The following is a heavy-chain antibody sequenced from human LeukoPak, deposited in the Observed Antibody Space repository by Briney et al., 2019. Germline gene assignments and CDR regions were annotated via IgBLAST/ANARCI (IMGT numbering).Heavy chain of an antibody. Sequence: TSETLSLTCTVSGASISSGDYYWSWIRQPPGKGLEWIGYIYYSGSTYYNPSLKSRVTISVDTSKNQFSLKLSSVTAADTAVYYCARGPYSNYGQFDYWGQGTLVTVSS. CDR1: GASISSGDYY. J-gene: IGHJ4*02. D-gene: IGHD4-11*01. CDR2: IYYSGST. V-gene: IGHV4-30-4*08. CDR3: ARGPYSNYGQFDY.